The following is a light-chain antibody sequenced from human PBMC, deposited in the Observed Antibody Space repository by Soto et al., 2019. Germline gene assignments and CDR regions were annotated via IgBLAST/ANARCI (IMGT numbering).Light chain of an antibody. J-gene: IGKJ4*01. CDR1: QTVSTY. V-gene: IGKV3-11*01. Sequence: IVLTQSPATLSLSPGERATRSCRARQTVSTYLSWYQHKPGQAPRLLIYGASKRATGIPARFSGSGSGTDFTLTISSLEPEDSAVYYCHQRYNWLTFGGGTKVDIK. CDR2: GAS. CDR3: HQRYNWLT.